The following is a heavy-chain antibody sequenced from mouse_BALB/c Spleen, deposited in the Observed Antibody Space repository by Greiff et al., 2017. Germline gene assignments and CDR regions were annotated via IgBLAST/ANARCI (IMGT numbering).Heavy chain of an antibody. CDR2: IYPGNSDT. CDR3: TTDYYGSRSFDY. D-gene: IGHD1-1*01. CDR1: GYSFTSYW. J-gene: IGHJ2*01. V-gene: IGHV1-5*01. Sequence: EVQLQQSGTVLARPGASVKMSCKASGYSFTSYWMHWVKQRPGQGLEWIGAIYPGNSDTSYNQKFKGKAKLTAVTSASTAYMELSSLTNEDSAVYYCTTDYYGSRSFDYWGQGTTLPVSS.